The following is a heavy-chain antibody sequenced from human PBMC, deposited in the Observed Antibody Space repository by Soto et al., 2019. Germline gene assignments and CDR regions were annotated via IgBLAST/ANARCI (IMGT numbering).Heavy chain of an antibody. V-gene: IGHV3-33*01. CDR3: AREGLNTAVAGPFDY. CDR1: GFPFSNYG. D-gene: IGHD6-19*01. CDR2: IWYDGTNR. Sequence: WWSLRLCCSASGFPFSNYGIHWCRQAPGKGLEWVAVIWYDGTNRLYADSMKGRFTISRDNSKKTVFLQMNSLRAEDTAVYYCAREGLNTAVAGPFDYWGQGTLVTVSS. J-gene: IGHJ4*02.